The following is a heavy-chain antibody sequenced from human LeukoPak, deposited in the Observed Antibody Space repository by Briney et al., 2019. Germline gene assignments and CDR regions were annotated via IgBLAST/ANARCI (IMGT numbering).Heavy chain of an antibody. CDR2: ISWNSGSI. CDR3: AKDSYSYALYYFDY. CDR1: GFTFDDYA. J-gene: IGHJ4*02. Sequence: GGSLRLSCAASGFTFDDYAMHWVRHAPGKGLEWVSGISWNSGSIGYADSVKGRFTISRDNAKNSLYLQMNSLRAEDTALYYCAKDSYSYALYYFDYWGQGTLVTVSS. V-gene: IGHV3-9*01. D-gene: IGHD5-18*01.